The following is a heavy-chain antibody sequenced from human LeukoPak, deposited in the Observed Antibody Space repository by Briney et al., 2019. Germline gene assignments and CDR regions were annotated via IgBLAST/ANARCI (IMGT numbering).Heavy chain of an antibody. CDR2: ISGSGGST. CDR3: AKDDRTVPNDY. CDR1: GFSFSNYA. V-gene: IGHV3-23*01. D-gene: IGHD1-1*01. J-gene: IGHJ4*02. Sequence: GGSLRLSCAASGFSFSNYAVSWVRQAPGKGVEWVSAISGSGGSTYYADSVKGRFTISRDNSKNTLYLQMNSLRAEDTAVYYCAKDDRTVPNDYWGQGTLVTVSS.